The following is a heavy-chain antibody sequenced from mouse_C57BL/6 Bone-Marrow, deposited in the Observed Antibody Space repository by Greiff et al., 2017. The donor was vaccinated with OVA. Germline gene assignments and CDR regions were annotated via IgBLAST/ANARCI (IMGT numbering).Heavy chain of an antibody. CDR1: GFTFSDYY. D-gene: IGHD1-3*01. CDR2: ISNGGGST. Sequence: EVQLVESGGGLVQPGGSLKLSCAASGFTFSDYYMYWVRQTPEKRLEWVAYISNGGGSTYYPDTVKGRFTISRDTAKNTLYLQMSRLKSEDTAMYYCARHKGDYAMDYWGQGTSVTVSS. CDR3: ARHKGDYAMDY. J-gene: IGHJ4*01. V-gene: IGHV5-12*01.